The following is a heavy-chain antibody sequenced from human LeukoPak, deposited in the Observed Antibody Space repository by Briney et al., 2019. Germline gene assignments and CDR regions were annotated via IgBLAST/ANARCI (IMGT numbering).Heavy chain of an antibody. CDR1: GGSFNSYY. Sequence: PSETLSLTCAVSGGSFNSYYWSWIRQPPGKGLEWIGDIDHSGSTNYTPSLKSRVTISVDTSKNQFSLKLSSVTAADTAVYYCARGGGIAVAGRIHDAFDIWGQGTMVTVSS. J-gene: IGHJ3*02. CDR2: IDHSGST. CDR3: ARGGGIAVAGRIHDAFDI. V-gene: IGHV4-34*01. D-gene: IGHD6-19*01.